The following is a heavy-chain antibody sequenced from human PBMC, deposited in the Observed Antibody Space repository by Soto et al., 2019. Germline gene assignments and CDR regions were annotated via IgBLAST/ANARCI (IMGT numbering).Heavy chain of an antibody. CDR1: GYTFTGYY. J-gene: IGHJ5*02. D-gene: IGHD2-21*02. CDR2: INPNSGGT. V-gene: IGHV1-2*04. Sequence: GASVKVSCKASGYTFTGYYMHWVRQAPGQGLEWMGWINPNSGGTNYAQKFQGWVTMTRDKSKNEFSLRLTSVTAADTAMYYCAPLPPRIVVVVSPIPSWGQGTPVTVSS. CDR3: APLPPRIVVVVSPIPS.